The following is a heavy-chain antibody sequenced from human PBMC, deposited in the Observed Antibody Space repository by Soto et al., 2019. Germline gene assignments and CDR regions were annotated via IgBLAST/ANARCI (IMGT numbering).Heavy chain of an antibody. CDR3: AKAYYYSISSLDY. CDR2: ISGSGGRT. V-gene: IGHV3-23*01. D-gene: IGHD3-22*01. CDR1: GITFSSYA. Sequence: GRSLRLSCAASGITFSSYAMSWVRQAPGKGLEWVSAISGSGGRTYYADSVKGRFTISRDNSKNTPSLRMTSLRAEATPGYYFAKAYYYSISSLDYWGQGTRFTVSS. J-gene: IGHJ4*02.